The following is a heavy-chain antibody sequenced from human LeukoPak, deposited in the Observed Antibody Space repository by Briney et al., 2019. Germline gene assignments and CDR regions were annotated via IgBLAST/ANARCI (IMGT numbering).Heavy chain of an antibody. CDR1: GYTFTGYY. CDR3: ARASETYYYDSSGYGGSFQH. Sequence: ASVKVSCKASGYTFTGYYMHWVRQAPGQGLEWMGWINPNSGGTNYAQKLQGRVTMTTDTSTSTAYMELRSLRSDDTAVYYCARASETYYYDSSGYGGSFQHWGQGTLVTVSS. CDR2: INPNSGGT. D-gene: IGHD3-22*01. V-gene: IGHV1-2*02. J-gene: IGHJ1*01.